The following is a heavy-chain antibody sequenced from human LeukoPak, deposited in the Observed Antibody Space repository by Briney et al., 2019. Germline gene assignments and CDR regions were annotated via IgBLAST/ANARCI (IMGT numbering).Heavy chain of an antibody. CDR3: ARDRILTGYYYDAFDI. V-gene: IGHV4-59*12. J-gene: IGHJ3*02. CDR2: IYYSGST. CDR1: GGSISSYY. Sequence: SETLSLTCTVSGGSISSYYWSWIRQPPGKGLEWIGYIYYSGSTNYNPSLKSRVTISVDTSKNQFSPKLSSVTAADTAVYYCARDRILTGYYYDAFDIWGQGTMVTVSS. D-gene: IGHD3-9*01.